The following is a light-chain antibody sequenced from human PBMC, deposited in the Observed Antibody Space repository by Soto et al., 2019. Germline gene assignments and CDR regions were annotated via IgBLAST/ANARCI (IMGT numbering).Light chain of an antibody. Sequence: QSALTQPASVSGSPGQSITISCTGDSSDVGGYNYVSWYQHHPGKAPKLMIYDVSNRPSGVSNRFSGSKSGNTASLTISGLQAEDEADYYCSSYASINTVVFGGGTQVTVL. CDR3: SSYASINTVV. V-gene: IGLV2-14*03. CDR2: DVS. CDR1: SSDVGGYNY. J-gene: IGLJ2*01.